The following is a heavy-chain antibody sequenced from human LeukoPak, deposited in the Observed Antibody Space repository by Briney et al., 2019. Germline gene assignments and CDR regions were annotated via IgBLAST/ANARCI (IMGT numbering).Heavy chain of an antibody. V-gene: IGHV3-9*01. D-gene: IGHD1-26*01. CDR1: GFTFDDYA. CDR2: ISWNSGSI. J-gene: IGHJ6*03. CDR3: ARDPYSGNYGNYYYYYMDV. Sequence: GGSLRLSCAASGFTFDDYAMHWVRQAPGKGLEWISGISWNSGSIGYADSVKGRFTISRDNAKNSLYLQMNSLGPEDTAVYYCARDPYSGNYGNYYYYYMDVWGKGTTVTISS.